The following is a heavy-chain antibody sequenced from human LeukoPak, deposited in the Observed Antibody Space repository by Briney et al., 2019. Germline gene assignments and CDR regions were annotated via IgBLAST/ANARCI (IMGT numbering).Heavy chain of an antibody. J-gene: IGHJ3*02. CDR1: EYTFNGYY. CDR2: INPNSGAT. V-gene: IGHV1-2*02. CDR3: ARDAATTIFGVVITGEDAFDI. D-gene: IGHD3-3*01. Sequence: ASVKVSCKGSEYTFNGYYMHWVRQAPGQGLEWMGWINPNSGATNYAQKFQGRVTMTRDTSISTAYMELSRLRSDDTAVYYCARDAATTIFGVVITGEDAFDIWGQGTMVTVSS.